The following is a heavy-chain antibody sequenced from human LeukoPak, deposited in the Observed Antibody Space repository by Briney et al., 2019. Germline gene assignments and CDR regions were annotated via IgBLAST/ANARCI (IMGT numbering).Heavy chain of an antibody. Sequence: PGGSLRLSCAASGFTFSGSGMHWVRQAPGKGLEWVAFIRSDGTNKYYAESVKGRFTISRDNSKNTLYLQMNSLRSEDTAVYYCARGAGSGSYYTYYYYYMDVWGKGTTVTISS. J-gene: IGHJ6*03. CDR2: IRSDGTNK. V-gene: IGHV3-30*02. D-gene: IGHD3-10*01. CDR3: ARGAGSGSYYTYYYYYMDV. CDR1: GFTFSGSG.